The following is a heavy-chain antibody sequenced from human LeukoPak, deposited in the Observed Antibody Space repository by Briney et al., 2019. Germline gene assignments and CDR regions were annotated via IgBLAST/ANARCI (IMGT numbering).Heavy chain of an antibody. CDR1: GFSSSGHW. CDR2: ISPTGSTT. J-gene: IGHJ3*02. Sequence: SGGSLRLSCIASGFSSSGHWMHWARQLPGKGLVWVSRISPTGSTTSYADSVKGRFTVSRDNAKNTLYLQVNNLRAEDTAVYYCARDGTSGASDAFDIWGQGTMVTVSS. D-gene: IGHD4-17*01. V-gene: IGHV3-74*01. CDR3: ARDGTSGASDAFDI.